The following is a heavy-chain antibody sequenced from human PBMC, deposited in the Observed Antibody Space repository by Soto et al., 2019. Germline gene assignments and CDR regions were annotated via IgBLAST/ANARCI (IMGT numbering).Heavy chain of an antibody. D-gene: IGHD3-9*01. Sequence: VQLFASGGGSARPGGSLRLSCTAPGFTFTSYGMGWVRQAPGKGLQWVSTIRGDGGQTHYTDSVKGRFSISRDNSKNTVYLQMDSLRAEDTAMYFCARDVGLDSDDFFAYWGQGTQVTVSS. CDR3: ARDVGLDSDDFFAY. CDR2: IRGDGGQT. J-gene: IGHJ4*02. CDR1: GFTFTSYG. V-gene: IGHV3-23*01.